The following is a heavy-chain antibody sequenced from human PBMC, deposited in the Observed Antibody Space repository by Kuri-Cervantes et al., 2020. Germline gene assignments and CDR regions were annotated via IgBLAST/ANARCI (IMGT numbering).Heavy chain of an antibody. CDR3: ARTKYQLLQGVWFDP. J-gene: IGHJ5*02. Sequence: SETLSLTCTVSGGSISSGSYYWGWIRQPPGKGLEWIGSIYYSGKTYYNPSLRSRVTISVDTSKNQFSLKLSSVTAADTAVYYCARTKYQLLQGVWFDPWGQGTLVTVSS. D-gene: IGHD2-2*01. CDR2: IYYSGKT. V-gene: IGHV4-39*07. CDR1: GGSISSGSYY.